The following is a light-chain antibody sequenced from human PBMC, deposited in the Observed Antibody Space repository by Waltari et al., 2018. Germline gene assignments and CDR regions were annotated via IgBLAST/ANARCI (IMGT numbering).Light chain of an antibody. J-gene: IGLJ1*01. CDR1: SRDVGGYCL. V-gene: IGLV2-23*02. CDR2: AVT. Sequence: QSALTQPASVSGSPGQSITISCSGSSRDVGGYCLVSWYQQRPGKAPKLIIYAVTKRPSGVSHRFSGSKSGNTASLTISGLQAEDEADYYCCSYAGSSTSSVVFGGGTKVIVL. CDR3: CSYAGSSTSSVV.